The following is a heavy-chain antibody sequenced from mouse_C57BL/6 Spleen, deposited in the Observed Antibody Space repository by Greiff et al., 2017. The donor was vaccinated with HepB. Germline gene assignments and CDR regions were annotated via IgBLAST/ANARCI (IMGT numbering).Heavy chain of an antibody. CDR2: IDPEDGET. CDR3: TRGYFDD. Sequence: VQLQQSGAELVKPGASVKLSCTASGFNIKDYYMHWVKQRTEQGLEWIGRIDPEDGETKYATKFQGKATITADTSSNTAYLQLSSLTSEDTAVYYGTRGYFDDWGTGTTVTVSS. J-gene: IGHJ1*03. CDR1: GFNIKDYY. V-gene: IGHV14-2*01.